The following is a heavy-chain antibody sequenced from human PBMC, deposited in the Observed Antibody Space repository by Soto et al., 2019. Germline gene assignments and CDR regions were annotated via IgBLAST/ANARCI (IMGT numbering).Heavy chain of an antibody. V-gene: IGHV1-69*01. CDR2: IIPLYGTT. Sequence: VQMAQSGAEVKKPGSSVKVSCKAPEGTRSSFGISWVRQVPGQGLEWMGSIIPLYGTTNYAQRFRDRVAFIADDSTNMIYMELMSLRSDDTAIYYCARDIPTYYDSSYDWSDPWGQGVLVTVSS. D-gene: IGHD3-16*01. CDR3: ARDIPTYYDSSYDWSDP. CDR1: EGTRSSFG. J-gene: IGHJ5*02.